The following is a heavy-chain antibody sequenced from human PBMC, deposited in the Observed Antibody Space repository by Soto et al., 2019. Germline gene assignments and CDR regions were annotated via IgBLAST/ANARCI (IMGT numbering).Heavy chain of an antibody. CDR2: ISIYVSYS. D-gene: IGHD6-13*01. CDR3: AKNSSSDWLDS. J-gene: IGHJ5*01. CDR1: GYIFSNYG. Sequence: VQLVQSGAELKMPGASVKVSCKTSGYIFSNYGLTWVRQAPGQGLEWMGWISIYVSYSHSSPRFHDRLIMTTDTTTTTAFMELRNLRIDDTAVCFCAKNSSSDWLDSWGQGTLITVSS. V-gene: IGHV1-18*01.